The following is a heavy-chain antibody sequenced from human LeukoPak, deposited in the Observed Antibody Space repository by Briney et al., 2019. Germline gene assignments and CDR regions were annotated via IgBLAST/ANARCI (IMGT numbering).Heavy chain of an antibody. Sequence: GGSLRLSCAGSGFTFGGYGMHWFRQTPGKGLEWVAVIAYDGSRAFYAGSVKGRFTISRDNSKNTMSVQMDDLRAEDTAVYYCTRYNNDHFDYWGQGPLVTVSS. CDR3: TRYNNDHFDY. CDR1: GFTFGGYG. J-gene: IGHJ4*02. D-gene: IGHD1-14*01. CDR2: IAYDGSRA. V-gene: IGHV3-33*01.